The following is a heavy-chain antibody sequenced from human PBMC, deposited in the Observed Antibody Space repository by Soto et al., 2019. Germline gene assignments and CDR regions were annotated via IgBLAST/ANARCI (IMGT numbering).Heavy chain of an antibody. CDR3: ANGYYYYMDV. J-gene: IGHJ6*03. CDR2: IQRDGSET. Sequence: GGSLRLSCAASEFTIRNYWMNWVRQALGKGLEWVANIQRDGSETYYVDSVKGRFIVSRDNAKNSLYLQMNSLRVEDTAVYYCANGYYYYMDVWGKGTTVTVSS. CDR1: EFTIRNYW. V-gene: IGHV3-7*05.